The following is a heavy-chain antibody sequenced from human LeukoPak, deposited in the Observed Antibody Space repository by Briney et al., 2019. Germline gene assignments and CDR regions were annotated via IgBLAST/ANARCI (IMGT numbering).Heavy chain of an antibody. V-gene: IGHV3-30*02. CDR3: TREAGSSRVGELLRD. CDR1: GFTFSDYY. D-gene: IGHD3-10*01. J-gene: IGHJ4*02. Sequence: PGGPLRLSCAASGFTFSDYYMSWIRQGPGKGLERGRFIQNDGKDKRYADSVQGRFTVSRDDSKKTVYLQVNSLTVEDTAMYYCTREAGSSRVGELLRDWGQGTLVTVSS. CDR2: IQNDGKDK.